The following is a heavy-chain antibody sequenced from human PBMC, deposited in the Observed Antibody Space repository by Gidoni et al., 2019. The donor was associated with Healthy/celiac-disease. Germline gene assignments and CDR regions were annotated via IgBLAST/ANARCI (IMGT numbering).Heavy chain of an antibody. V-gene: IGHV3-30*03. CDR3: ATPLLVGYSYGYSVDY. J-gene: IGHJ4*02. Sequence: QVQLVESGGGVVQPGRSLRLSCAASGFTFSSYGMHWVRQAPGKGLEWVAVISYDGSNKYYADSVKGRFTISRDNSKNTLYLQMNSLRAEDTAVYYCATPLLVGYSYGYSVDYWGQGTLVTVSS. CDR2: ISYDGSNK. D-gene: IGHD5-18*01. CDR1: GFTFSSYG.